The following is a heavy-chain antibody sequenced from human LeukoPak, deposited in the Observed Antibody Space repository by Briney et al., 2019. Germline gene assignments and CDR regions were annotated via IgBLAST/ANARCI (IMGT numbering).Heavy chain of an antibody. CDR3: ARVSYSSNLYYFDY. V-gene: IGHV4-59*08. CDR2: IYHGGST. Sequence: SEALSLTCTVSGGSISSYYWSWIRQPPGKGLEWIGNIYHGGSTYYNPSLKSRVTISVDTSKNQFSLKLSSVTAADTAVYYCARVSYSSNLYYFDYWGQGTLVTVSS. CDR1: GGSISSYY. D-gene: IGHD6-13*01. J-gene: IGHJ4*02.